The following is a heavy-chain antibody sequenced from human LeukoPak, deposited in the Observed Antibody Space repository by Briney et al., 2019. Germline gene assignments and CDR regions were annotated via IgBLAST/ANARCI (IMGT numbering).Heavy chain of an antibody. D-gene: IGHD1-14*01. J-gene: IGHJ4*02. CDR1: GFTFSSYS. CDR2: ISTGSLI. Sequence: PGGSLRLSCAASGFTFSSYSMNWVRQAPGKGLEWVSYISTGSLIYYADSVKGRFTISRDNAKNSLYLEMNSLRVEDTALYYCATTGDRRGDYWGQGTLVTVSS. V-gene: IGHV3-48*04. CDR3: ATTGDRRGDY.